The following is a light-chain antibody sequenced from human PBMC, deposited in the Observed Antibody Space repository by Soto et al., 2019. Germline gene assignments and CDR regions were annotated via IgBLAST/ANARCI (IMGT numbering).Light chain of an antibody. CDR3: HQYDSSPLT. Sequence: EIVLTQSPGTLSLSPGERATLSCRASQSVSSSYLAWYQQKPGQAPRLLIYGASSRATGIPDRFSGSGSGTDVTLTIGRLEPEDFAVYYCHQYDSSPLTFGGGTKVEIK. V-gene: IGKV3-20*01. CDR2: GAS. J-gene: IGKJ4*01. CDR1: QSVSSSY.